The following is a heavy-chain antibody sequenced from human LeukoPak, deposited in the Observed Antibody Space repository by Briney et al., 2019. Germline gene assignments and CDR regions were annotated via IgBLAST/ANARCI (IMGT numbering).Heavy chain of an antibody. CDR3: ARADAADAFDI. CDR1: GGSISSGGYS. J-gene: IGHJ3*02. V-gene: IGHV4-30-2*01. Sequence: SETLSLTCAVSGGSISSGGYSWSWIRQPPGKGLEWIGYIYHSGSTYYNPSLKSRVTISVDRSKNQFSLKLGSVTAADTAVYYCARADAADAFDIWGQGTMVTVSS. CDR2: IYHSGST.